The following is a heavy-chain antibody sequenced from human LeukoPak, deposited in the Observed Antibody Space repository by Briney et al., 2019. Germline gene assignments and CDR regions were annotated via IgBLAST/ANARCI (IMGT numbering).Heavy chain of an antibody. V-gene: IGHV4-4*07. CDR2: IYTSGST. D-gene: IGHD1-26*01. CDR3: ARVADPTTRMSSGSPYDAFDI. CDR1: GGSISSYD. Sequence: SETLSLTCTVSGGSISSYDWSWIRQPAGKGLEWIGRIYTSGSTNYNPSLKSRVTMSVDTSKNQFSLKLSSVTAADTAVYYCARVADPTTRMSSGSPYDAFDIWGQGTMVTVSS. J-gene: IGHJ3*02.